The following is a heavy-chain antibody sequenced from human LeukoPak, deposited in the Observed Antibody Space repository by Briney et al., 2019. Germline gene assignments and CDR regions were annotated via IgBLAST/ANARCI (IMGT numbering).Heavy chain of an antibody. Sequence: GGTLRLSCAVSGFPFSFYEMNWVRQAPGKGLGWVSNIGSSGTTIYYADSVKGRFSISRDNARSSLYLQMNSLRVEDTAVYYCALLAVASDFDYWGQGALVTVSS. CDR2: IGSSGTTI. CDR1: GFPFSFYE. CDR3: ALLAVASDFDY. D-gene: IGHD6-19*01. V-gene: IGHV3-48*03. J-gene: IGHJ4*02.